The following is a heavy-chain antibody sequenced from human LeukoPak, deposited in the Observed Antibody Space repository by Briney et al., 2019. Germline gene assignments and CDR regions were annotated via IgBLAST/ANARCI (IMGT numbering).Heavy chain of an antibody. D-gene: IGHD6-19*01. Sequence: ASVKVSCKASGYTFTSYAMNWVRQAPGQGLEWMGWINTNTGNPTYAQGFTGRFVFSLDTSVSTAYLQISSLKAEDTAVYYCARDQRQQWLVPVNWFDPWGQGTLVTVSS. V-gene: IGHV7-4-1*02. CDR2: INTNTGNP. CDR1: GYTFTSYA. CDR3: ARDQRQQWLVPVNWFDP. J-gene: IGHJ5*02.